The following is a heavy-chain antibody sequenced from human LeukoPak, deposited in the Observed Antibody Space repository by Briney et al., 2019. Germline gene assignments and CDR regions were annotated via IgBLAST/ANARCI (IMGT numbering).Heavy chain of an antibody. Sequence: PGGSLRLSCAASGFTFSSYAMSWVRQAPGKGLEWVSAISGSGGSTYYADSVKGRFTISRDNSKNTLYLQMNSLRAEDTAVYYCAKDPKKTRYYYDSSGYQGVYWGQGTLVTVSS. CDR2: ISGSGGST. D-gene: IGHD3-22*01. CDR3: AKDPKKTRYYYDSSGYQGVY. CDR1: GFTFSSYA. V-gene: IGHV3-23*01. J-gene: IGHJ4*02.